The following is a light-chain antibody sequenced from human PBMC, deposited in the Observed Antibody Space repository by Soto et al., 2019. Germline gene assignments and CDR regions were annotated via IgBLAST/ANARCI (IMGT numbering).Light chain of an antibody. CDR1: SSDVGGYNY. CDR3: SSYTSSSTLYV. J-gene: IGLJ1*01. CDR2: EVS. Sequence: LTQPASVSGSPGQSITISCTGTSSDVGGYNYVSWYQQHPGKAPKLMIYEVSNRPSGVSNRFSGSKSGNTASLTISGLQAEDGADYYCSSYTSSSTLYVFGTGTKVTVL. V-gene: IGLV2-14*01.